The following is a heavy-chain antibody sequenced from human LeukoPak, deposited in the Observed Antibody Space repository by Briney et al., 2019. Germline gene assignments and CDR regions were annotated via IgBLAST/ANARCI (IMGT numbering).Heavy chain of an antibody. CDR3: ARAGLRSYYERSYFDY. CDR1: GGSISSSSYY. CDR2: VYYSGST. V-gene: IGHV4-39*01. J-gene: IGHJ4*02. D-gene: IGHD1-26*01. Sequence: SETLSLACTVSGGSISSSSYYWGWIRQPPGKGLEWIGSVYYSGSTYYNPSLKSRVTISVDTSKNQFSLKLSSVTAADTAVYYCARAGLRSYYERSYFDYWGQGTLVTVSS.